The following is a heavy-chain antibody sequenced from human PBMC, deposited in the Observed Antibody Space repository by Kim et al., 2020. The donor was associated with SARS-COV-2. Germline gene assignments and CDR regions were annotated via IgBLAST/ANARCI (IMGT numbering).Heavy chain of an antibody. D-gene: IGHD3-16*01. Sequence: RVGKTYYADSLKGRFTGSTDNSKNTLYLQMNSLTAEDTALYYCAKGALGDWGQGTLVTVSS. V-gene: IGHV3-53*01. CDR3: AKGALGD. J-gene: IGHJ4*02. CDR2: RVGKT.